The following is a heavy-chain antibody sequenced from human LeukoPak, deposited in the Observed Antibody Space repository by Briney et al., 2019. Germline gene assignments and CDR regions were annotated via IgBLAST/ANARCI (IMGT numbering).Heavy chain of an antibody. V-gene: IGHV3-30*18. J-gene: IGHJ4*02. D-gene: IGHD2-2*01. CDR2: ISYDGSNK. Sequence: GGPLRLSCAASGFTFSSYGMHWVRQAPGKGLEWVAVISYDGSNKYYADSVKGRFTISRDNSKNTLYLQMNSLRAEDTAVYYCAKDLTSRDIVVVPAAFGDYWGQGTLVTVSS. CDR3: AKDLTSRDIVVVPAAFGDY. CDR1: GFTFSSYG.